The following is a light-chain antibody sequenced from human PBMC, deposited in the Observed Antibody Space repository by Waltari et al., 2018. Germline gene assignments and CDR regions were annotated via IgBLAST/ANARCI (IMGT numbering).Light chain of an antibody. CDR2: DAS. CDR1: QVINSA. CDR3: QQFKSYPRT. Sequence: AIQLTQSPSSLSASVGDRVTITCRASQVINSALAWYQQKPGKPPKLLICDASSLESGVPSRVSGSGSGTEFTLTISSLQPEDFATYYCQQFKSYPRTFGQGTRLE. V-gene: IGKV1-13*02. J-gene: IGKJ5*01.